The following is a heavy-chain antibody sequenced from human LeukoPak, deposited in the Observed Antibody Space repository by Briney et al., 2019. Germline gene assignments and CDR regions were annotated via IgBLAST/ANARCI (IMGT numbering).Heavy chain of an antibody. J-gene: IGHJ5*02. CDR3: ARSRRGATAALAYNWFDP. D-gene: IGHD2-2*01. CDR2: ISAYNGNT. CDR1: GYTFTSYG. Sequence: ASVKVSCKASGYTFTSYGISWVRQAPGQGLEWMGWISAYNGNTNYAQKLQGRVTMTTDTSTGTAYMELKSLRSDDTAVYYCARSRRGATAALAYNWFDPWGQGTLVTVSS. V-gene: IGHV1-18*01.